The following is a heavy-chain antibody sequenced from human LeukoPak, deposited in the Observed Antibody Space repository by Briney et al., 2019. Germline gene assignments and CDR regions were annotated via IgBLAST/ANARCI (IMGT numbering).Heavy chain of an antibody. J-gene: IGHJ6*03. D-gene: IGHD4-11*01. V-gene: IGHV4-34*01. CDR1: GGSFSGYY. CDR3: ARGVGVYSNYPTYYYYYYMDV. Sequence: PSETLSLTCAVYGGSFSGYYWSWRRQPPGKGLEWIGEINHSGSTNYIPSLKSRVTISVDTSKNQFSLKLSSVTAADTAAYYCARGVGVYSNYPTYYYYYYMDVWGKGTTVTVSS. CDR2: INHSGST.